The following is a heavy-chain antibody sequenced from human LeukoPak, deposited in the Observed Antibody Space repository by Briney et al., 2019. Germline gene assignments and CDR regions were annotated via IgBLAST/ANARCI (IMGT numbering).Heavy chain of an antibody. D-gene: IGHD3-22*01. CDR1: GGTFSSYA. CDR3: ASGWGGSHYYDSSGYSSWFDP. CDR2: IIPIFGTA. V-gene: IGHV1-69*06. Sequence: ASVRVSCKASGGTFSSYAISWVRQAPGQGLEWMGGIIPIFGTANYAQKFQGRVTITADKSTSTAYMELSSLRSEDTAVYYCASGWGGSHYYDSSGYSSWFDPWGQGTLVTVSS. J-gene: IGHJ5*02.